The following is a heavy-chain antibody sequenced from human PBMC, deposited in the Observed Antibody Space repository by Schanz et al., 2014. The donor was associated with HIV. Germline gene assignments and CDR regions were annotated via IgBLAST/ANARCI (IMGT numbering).Heavy chain of an antibody. Sequence: EVQLLESGGGLVQPGGSLRLSCAASGFTFSSYAMSWVRQAPGKGLEWVSSVNEASDYRYYADSVKGRFTISRDTAQNSLFLQMDSLRVEDTALYYCARVWADYGMDVWGQGTTVTVSS. J-gene: IGHJ6*02. CDR1: GFTFSSYA. V-gene: IGHV3-21*04. D-gene: IGHD3-16*01. CDR2: VNEASDYR. CDR3: ARVWADYGMDV.